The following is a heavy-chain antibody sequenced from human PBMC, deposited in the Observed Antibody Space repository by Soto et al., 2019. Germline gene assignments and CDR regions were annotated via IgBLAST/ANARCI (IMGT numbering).Heavy chain of an antibody. V-gene: IGHV4-39*01. CDR1: GGSISSSGYY. CDR3: SAVPAGGYYYYGMDV. J-gene: IGHJ6*02. D-gene: IGHD2-2*01. CDR2: IYYSGST. Sequence: SETLSLTCTVSGGSISSSGYYWGWIRQPPGKGLEWIGSIYYSGSTYYNPSLKSRVTISVDTSKNQFSLKLSSVTATDTAVYYCSAVPAGGYYYYGMDVWGQGTTVTVSS.